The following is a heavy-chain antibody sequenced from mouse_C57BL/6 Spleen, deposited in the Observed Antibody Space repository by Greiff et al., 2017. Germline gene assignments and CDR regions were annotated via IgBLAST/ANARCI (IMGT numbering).Heavy chain of an antibody. CDR1: GYTFTSYW. V-gene: IGHV1-64*01. J-gene: IGHJ4*01. CDR2: IHPNSGST. D-gene: IGHD2-4*01. Sequence: QVQLQQPGAELVKPGASVTLSCKASGYTFTSYWMHWVKQRPGQGLEWIGMIHPNSGSTNYNEKFKSKATLTVDKSSSTAYMQLSSLTSEDSAVYYCARHDYDDYAMDDWGQGTSVTVSS. CDR3: ARHDYDDYAMDD.